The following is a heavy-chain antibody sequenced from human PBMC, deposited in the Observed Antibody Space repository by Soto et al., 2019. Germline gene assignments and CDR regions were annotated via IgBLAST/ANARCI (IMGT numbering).Heavy chain of an antibody. CDR2: ISYDGSNK. J-gene: IGHJ4*02. D-gene: IGHD6-19*01. CDR1: GFTLSNYG. CDR3: AKGFYAVAETAHYFDY. V-gene: IGHV3-30*18. Sequence: GGSLRLSCAASGFTLSNYGMHWVRQAPGKGLEWVAVISYDGSNKYYTDSVKGRCTISRDNSKNTLYLQMNSLRAEDTAVYYCAKGFYAVAETAHYFDYWGQGTLVTVSS.